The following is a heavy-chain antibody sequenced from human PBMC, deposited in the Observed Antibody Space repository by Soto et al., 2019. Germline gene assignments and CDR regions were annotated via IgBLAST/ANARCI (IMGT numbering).Heavy chain of an antibody. D-gene: IGHD6-19*01. Sequence: QVQLVQSGAEVKKPGASVKVSCKASGYTFTSYAMHWVRQAPGQRLEWMGWINAGNGNTKDSQKFQGRVTITRDTSASTAYMELSSLRSEDTAVYYCASWSPPPWLVRSSHAFDIWGQGTMVTVSS. CDR3: ASWSPPPWLVRSSHAFDI. V-gene: IGHV1-3*01. CDR2: INAGNGNT. CDR1: GYTFTSYA. J-gene: IGHJ3*02.